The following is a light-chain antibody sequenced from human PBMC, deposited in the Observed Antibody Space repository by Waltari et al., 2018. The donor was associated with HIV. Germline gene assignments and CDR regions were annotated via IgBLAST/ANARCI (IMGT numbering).Light chain of an antibody. J-gene: IGLJ3*02. CDR2: GNS. CDR3: QSYDSSLSGWV. CDR1: SSNIGAGYD. Sequence: QSVLTQSPSVSGAPGQRVTISCTGSSSNIGAGYDVHWYQQLPGTAPKLLIYGNSNRPSGVPDRFAGSKSGTSASLAITGLQAEDEADYYCQSYDSSLSGWVFGGGTKLTVL. V-gene: IGLV1-40*01.